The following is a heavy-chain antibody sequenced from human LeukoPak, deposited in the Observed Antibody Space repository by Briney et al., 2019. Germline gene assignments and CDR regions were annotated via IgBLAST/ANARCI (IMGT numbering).Heavy chain of an antibody. CDR3: VKEGGALRWLLDY. CDR1: GFTFSNYW. J-gene: IGHJ4*02. Sequence: GGSLRLSCAASGFTFSNYWMHWVRQAPGKGLVWVARINSDVTITRYADSVKGRFTISRDNAKNTLYLQMNSLRAEDTAVYYCVKEGGALRWLLDYWGQGTLVTVSS. D-gene: IGHD4-23*01. CDR2: INSDVTIT. V-gene: IGHV3-74*01.